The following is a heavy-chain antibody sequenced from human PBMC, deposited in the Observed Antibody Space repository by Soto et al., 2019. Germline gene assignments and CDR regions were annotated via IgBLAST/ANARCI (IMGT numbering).Heavy chain of an antibody. Sequence: ASVKVSCKASGYTFTSYGISWVRQAPGQEIERMGWISAYNGNTNYAQKLQGRVTMTTDTSTSTAYMERRSLRSDDTAVYYCARGGGQQLARSYYYYYYMDVWGKGTTVTVSS. CDR1: GYTFTSYG. CDR3: ARGGGQQLARSYYYYYYMDV. J-gene: IGHJ6*03. V-gene: IGHV1-18*04. D-gene: IGHD6-13*01. CDR2: ISAYNGNT.